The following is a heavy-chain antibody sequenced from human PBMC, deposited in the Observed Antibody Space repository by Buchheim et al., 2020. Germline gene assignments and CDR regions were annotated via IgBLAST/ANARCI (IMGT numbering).Heavy chain of an antibody. Sequence: QLQLQESGPGLVKPSQTLSLTCNVSGGSISTSGYYWTWIRLHPGKGLEWIGYVYYSGATHYNPSLKSRVSMSVDTSKKQFSLNLNSVTAADTAVYYCARECSSPSGRGNWFDPWGQGT. CDR2: VYYSGAT. V-gene: IGHV4-31*03. CDR3: ARECSSPSGRGNWFDP. CDR1: GGSISTSGYY. J-gene: IGHJ5*02. D-gene: IGHD6-6*01.